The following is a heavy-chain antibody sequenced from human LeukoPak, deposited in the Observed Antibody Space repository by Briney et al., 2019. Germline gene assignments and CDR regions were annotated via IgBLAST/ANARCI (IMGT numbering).Heavy chain of an antibody. CDR1: GFTFNGHW. D-gene: IGHD3-22*01. V-gene: IGHV3-7*03. Sequence: GGSLRLSCAASGFTFNGHWMTWVRQAPGKGLEWVANINEGGSRKSYVDSVKGRFTISRDNAKNSLYLQMDTLRAEDTAIYYCARAEEEYYDSSGYPVYYFDYWGQGTLVTVSS. CDR2: INEGGSRK. CDR3: ARAEEEYYDSSGYPVYYFDY. J-gene: IGHJ4*02.